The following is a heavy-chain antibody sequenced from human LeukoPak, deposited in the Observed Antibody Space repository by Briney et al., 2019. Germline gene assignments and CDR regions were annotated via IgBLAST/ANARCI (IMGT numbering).Heavy chain of an antibody. CDR2: TYYSGST. CDR1: GGSISSYY. Sequence: SETLSLTCTVSGGSISSYYWSWIRQPPGKGLEWIGYTYYSGSTNYNPSLKSRVTISVDTSKNQFSLKLSSVTAADTAVYYCARVEIFGVAIDYWGQGTLVTVSS. D-gene: IGHD3-3*01. V-gene: IGHV4-59*01. J-gene: IGHJ4*02. CDR3: ARVEIFGVAIDY.